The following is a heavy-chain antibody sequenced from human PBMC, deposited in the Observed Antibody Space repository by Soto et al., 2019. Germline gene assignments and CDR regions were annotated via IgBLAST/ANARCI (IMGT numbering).Heavy chain of an antibody. J-gene: IGHJ4*01. CDR3: ATVYCATTSCYAPFDY. V-gene: IGHV3-15*01. Sequence: PGGSLRLSCAASGFTLSNAWMSWVRQAPGNGLECIGRIKTNSDGGTVDYASPVKGRFTISRDDSKSMLYLDLNSLKTEDTGVYFCATVYCATTSCYAPFDYWGKRTLVTVSS. CDR2: IKTNSDGGTV. CDR1: GFTLSNAW. D-gene: IGHD2-2*01.